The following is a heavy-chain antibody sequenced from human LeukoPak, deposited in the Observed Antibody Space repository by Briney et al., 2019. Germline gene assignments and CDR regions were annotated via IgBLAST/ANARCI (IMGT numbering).Heavy chain of an antibody. J-gene: IGHJ4*02. D-gene: IGHD3-22*01. CDR3: ARGSFYYDSSGYYFND. CDR1: GGTFSSYA. V-gene: IGHV1-2*02. CDR2: INPNSGGT. Sequence: AASVKVSCKASGGTFSSYAISWVRQAPGQGLEWMGWINPNSGGTNYAQKFQGRVTMTRDTSISTAYMELSRLKSDDTAVYYCARGSFYYDSSGYYFNDWGQGTLVTVSS.